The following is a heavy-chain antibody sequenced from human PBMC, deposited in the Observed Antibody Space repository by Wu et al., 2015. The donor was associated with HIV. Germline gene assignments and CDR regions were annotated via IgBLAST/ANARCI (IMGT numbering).Heavy chain of an antibody. D-gene: IGHD3-22*01. CDR3: ATPDTRGYSTAEWYLDL. CDR2: IIPIFGTA. Sequence: QVQLVQSGAEVKKPGSSAKVSCKASGGTFSSYAISWVRQAPGQGLEWMGRIIPIFGTANYAQKFQGRVTITADESTSTAYMELSSLRSEDTAVYYCATPDTRGYSTAEWYLDLWGRGTLIIVSS. CDR1: GGTFSSYA. V-gene: IGHV1-69*13. J-gene: IGHJ2*01.